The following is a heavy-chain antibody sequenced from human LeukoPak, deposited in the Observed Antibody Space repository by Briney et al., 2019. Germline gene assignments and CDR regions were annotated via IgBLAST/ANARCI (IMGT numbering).Heavy chain of an antibody. CDR2: ISGSGGST. CDR3: AKDRDTVVIHAEYFQH. CDR1: GFTFSSYA. V-gene: IGHV3-23*01. D-gene: IGHD4-23*01. Sequence: GGSLRLSCAASGFTFSSYAMSWVRQAPGKGLEWVSSISGSGGSTYYAESVRGRFTISRDNSKNTLYLQMNSLRAEDTAVYYCAKDRDTVVIHAEYFQHWGQGTLVTVSS. J-gene: IGHJ1*01.